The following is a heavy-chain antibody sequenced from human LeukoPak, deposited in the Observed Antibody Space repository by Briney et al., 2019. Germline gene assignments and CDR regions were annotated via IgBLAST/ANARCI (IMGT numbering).Heavy chain of an antibody. CDR1: GFTFSSYW. D-gene: IGHD3-10*01. V-gene: IGHV3-7*01. J-gene: IGHJ6*03. Sequence: GGSLRLSCAASGFTFSSYWMSWVRQAPGKGLEWVANIKQDGSEKYYVDSVKGRFTISRDNAKNSLYLQMNSLRAEDTAVYYCARYGSGSYYYYYYYMDVWGKGTTVTVSS. CDR2: IKQDGSEK. CDR3: ARYGSGSYYYYYYYMDV.